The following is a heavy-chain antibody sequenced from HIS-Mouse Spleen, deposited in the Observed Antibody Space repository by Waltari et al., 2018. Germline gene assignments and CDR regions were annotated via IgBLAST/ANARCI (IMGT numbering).Heavy chain of an antibody. V-gene: IGHV4-39*07. D-gene: IGHD6-13*01. CDR3: AREIPYSSSWYDWYFDL. J-gene: IGHJ2*01. CDR2: IYYSGST. CDR1: GGSISRSTSY. Sequence: QLQRQESGPGPVKPSETRSVTCTVAGGSISRSTSYWGWIRQPPGKGLEWIGSIYYSGSTYYNPSLKSRVTISVDTSKNQFSLKLSSVTAADTAVYYCAREIPYSSSWYDWYFDLWGRGTLVTVSS.